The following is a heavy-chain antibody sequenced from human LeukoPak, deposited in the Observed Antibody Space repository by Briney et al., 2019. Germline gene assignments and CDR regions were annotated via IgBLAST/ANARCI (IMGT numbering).Heavy chain of an antibody. CDR1: GDSIRSFF. D-gene: IGHD2-15*01. CDR3: TTAFGGSEK. V-gene: IGHV4-4*07. CDR2: VYASGTT. Sequence: PSETPSLTCTVSGDSIRSFFWSWTRQPAGKGLEWIGRVYASGTTNYNPSLKSRVTMSVDTSKNQLSLKVTSVTAADTAVYYCTTAFGGSEKWGQGTLVTVSS. J-gene: IGHJ4*02.